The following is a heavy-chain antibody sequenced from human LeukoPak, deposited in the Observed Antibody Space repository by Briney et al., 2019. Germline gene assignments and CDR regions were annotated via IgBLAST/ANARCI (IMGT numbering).Heavy chain of an antibody. CDR3: ARHGGDYCSGGRCPYYYYYMDV. V-gene: IGHV3-7*01. J-gene: IGHJ6*03. Sequence: PGGSLRLSCAASGFSFSTYSMNWIRQAPGKGLEWVANIKQDGGEIYYVDSVKGRFTISRDNAKNSLSLQMNSLRAEDTAVYYCARHGGDYCSGGRCPYYYYYMDVWGNGTTVTISS. D-gene: IGHD2-15*01. CDR2: IKQDGGEI. CDR1: GFSFSTYS.